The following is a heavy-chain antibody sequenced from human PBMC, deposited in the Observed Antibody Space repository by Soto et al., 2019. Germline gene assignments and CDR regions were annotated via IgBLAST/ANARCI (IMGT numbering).Heavy chain of an antibody. CDR3: ARGEILYDGSGYQSFCFDY. Sequence: SGALSLTCTVSGGSVSSGSYYWSWIRQPPGKGREWIVYIYRSGTTTYNPSLKNRVTISVDTSKSQFSLQLTSVTAADTAVYYCARGEILYDGSGYQSFCFDYWGQGPLVTVSS. CDR2: IYRSGTT. V-gene: IGHV4-61*01. D-gene: IGHD3-22*01. CDR1: GGSVSSGSYY. J-gene: IGHJ4*02.